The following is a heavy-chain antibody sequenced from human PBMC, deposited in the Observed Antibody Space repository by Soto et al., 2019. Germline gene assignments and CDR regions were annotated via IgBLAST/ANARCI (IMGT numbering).Heavy chain of an antibody. V-gene: IGHV1-2*04. CDR3: AKSLGKDDYYYYYGMDV. Sequence: ASVKVSCKASGYTFTGYYMHWVRQAPGQGLEWMGWINPNSGGTNYAQKFQGWVTMTRDTSISTAYMELSRLRSDDTAVYYCAKSLGKDDYYYYYGMDVWGQGTTVTVSS. CDR1: GYTFTGYY. J-gene: IGHJ6*02. CDR2: INPNSGGT.